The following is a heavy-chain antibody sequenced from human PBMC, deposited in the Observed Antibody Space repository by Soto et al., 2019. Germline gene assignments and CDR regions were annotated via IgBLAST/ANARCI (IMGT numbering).Heavy chain of an antibody. D-gene: IGHD3-22*01. Sequence: PSETLSLTCTVSGGSVKSGTYYWSWIRQHPGKGLEWIGYIYYSGSTYNNPSLKSRVTTSVDIPKNQLSLKLSSVTAADTAVYFCARGGYYQNMDSALDGFGIWGQGTMVTVSS. V-gene: IGHV4-31*03. CDR1: GGSVKSGTYY. J-gene: IGHJ3*02. CDR2: IYYSGST. CDR3: ARGGYYQNMDSALDGFGI.